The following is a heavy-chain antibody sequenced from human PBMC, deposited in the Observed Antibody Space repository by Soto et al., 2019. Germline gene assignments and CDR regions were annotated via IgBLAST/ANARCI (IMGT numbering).Heavy chain of an antibody. CDR1: GFTFSSYS. CDR2: ISSSSSYI. CDR3: ARAGLRYFDWLFYFDY. Sequence: EVQLVESGGGLVKSGGSLRLSCAASGFTFSSYSMNWVRQAPGKGLEWVSSISSSSSYIYYADSVKGRFTTSRDNAKNSLYLQMNSLRAEDTAVYYCARAGLRYFDWLFYFDYWGQGTLVTVSS. V-gene: IGHV3-21*01. J-gene: IGHJ4*02. D-gene: IGHD3-9*01.